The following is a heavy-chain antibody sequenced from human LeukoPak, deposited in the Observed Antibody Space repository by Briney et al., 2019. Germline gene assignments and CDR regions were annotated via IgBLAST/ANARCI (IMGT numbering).Heavy chain of an antibody. D-gene: IGHD2-21*02. CDR2: IRSKAYGGTT. CDR1: GFTFGDYA. J-gene: IGHJ2*01. V-gene: IGHV3-49*03. Sequence: GGSLRLSCTASGFTFGDYAMSWFRQAPGKGLEWVGFIRSKAYGGTTEYAASVKGRFTISRDDSKSIAYLQMNSLKTEDTAVYYCTRVPIVVVTAKVWYFDLWGRGTLVTASS. CDR3: TRVPIVVVTAKVWYFDL.